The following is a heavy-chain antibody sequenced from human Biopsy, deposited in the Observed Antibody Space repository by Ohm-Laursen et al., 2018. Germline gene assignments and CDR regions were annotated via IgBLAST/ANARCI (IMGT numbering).Heavy chain of an antibody. CDR2: INPSGSTT. Sequence: AASVKVSCKASGYSFTSYYMHWVRQAPGQGLEWMGMINPSGSTTSYPQIFQGRVTMTRDTSKSTVYMELSSLRSADTAVYFRARNTGWYGDLYYFDYWGQGTLVTVSS. J-gene: IGHJ4*02. CDR1: GYSFTSYY. D-gene: IGHD6-19*01. V-gene: IGHV1-46*01. CDR3: ARNTGWYGDLYYFDY.